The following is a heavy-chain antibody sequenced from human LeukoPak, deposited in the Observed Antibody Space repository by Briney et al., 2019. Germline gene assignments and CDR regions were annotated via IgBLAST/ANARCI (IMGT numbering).Heavy chain of an antibody. J-gene: IGHJ3*02. Sequence: SVKVSCKASGGIFSSYAISWVRQAPGQGLEWMGGIIPIFGTANYAQKFQGRVTITADESTSTAYMELSSLRSEDTAVYYCARAHCSSTSCYLDYYDSSGYYYPGAFDIWGQGTMVTVSS. CDR3: ARAHCSSTSCYLDYYDSSGYYYPGAFDI. D-gene: IGHD3-22*01. V-gene: IGHV1-69*13. CDR2: IIPIFGTA. CDR1: GGIFSSYA.